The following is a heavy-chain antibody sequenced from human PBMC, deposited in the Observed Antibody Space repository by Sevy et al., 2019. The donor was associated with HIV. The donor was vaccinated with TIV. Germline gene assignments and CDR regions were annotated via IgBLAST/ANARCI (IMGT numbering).Heavy chain of an antibody. Sequence: GESLKISCAASGFNFSNSWMHWVRQAPGKGLMSVSRINSDGEVFTYADFVKGRFIISIDNTKKTLFLQMNSLRDEDTGVYYCARGTRGVVQNWGQGSLVTVSS. CDR3: ARGTRGVVQN. V-gene: IGHV3-74*03. D-gene: IGHD3-10*01. CDR2: INSDGEVF. J-gene: IGHJ4*02. CDR1: GFNFSNSW.